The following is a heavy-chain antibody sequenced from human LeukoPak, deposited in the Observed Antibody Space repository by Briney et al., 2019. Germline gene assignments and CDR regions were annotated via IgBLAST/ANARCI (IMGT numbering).Heavy chain of an antibody. CDR1: QLTFSSYS. J-gene: IGHJ4*02. CDR2: ISTSSRYI. V-gene: IGHV3-21*01. Sequence: GGSLRLSCAASQLTFSSYSLNWVRQAPGKGLEWVSSISTSSRYIYYADSVKGRFTISRDNAKNSLYLQMNSLRAEDTAVYYCARDHSPPHYYDSSGYFDSWGQGTLVTVSS. CDR3: ARDHSPPHYYDSSGYFDS. D-gene: IGHD3-22*01.